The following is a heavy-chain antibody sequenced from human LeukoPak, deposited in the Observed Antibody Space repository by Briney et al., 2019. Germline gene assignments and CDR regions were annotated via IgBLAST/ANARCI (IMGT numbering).Heavy chain of an antibody. Sequence: PGGSLRLSCAASAFIFSRYAMAWVRQAPGKGLEWVSYISPTGATTNYADSVKGRFAISRDNSKNMLYLQMNSLRPEDTAVYYCARGRPLGEGDGGYFDYWGQGTLVTVSS. CDR2: ISPTGATT. D-gene: IGHD3-10*01. V-gene: IGHV3-23*01. J-gene: IGHJ4*02. CDR1: AFIFSRYA. CDR3: ARGRPLGEGDGGYFDY.